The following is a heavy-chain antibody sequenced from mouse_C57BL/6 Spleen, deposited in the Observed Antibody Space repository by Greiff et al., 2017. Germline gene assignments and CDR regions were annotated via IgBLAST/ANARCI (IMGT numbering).Heavy chain of an antibody. Sequence: VKLLESGAELVRPGASVTLSCKASGYTFTDYEMHWVKQTPVHGLEWIGAIDPETGGTAYNQKFKGKAILTADKSSSTAYMERRSLTSEDSAVYYCTVYYYGSSYYLDVWGTGTTVTVSS. V-gene: IGHV1-15*01. CDR2: IDPETGGT. J-gene: IGHJ1*03. CDR1: GYTFTDYE. D-gene: IGHD1-1*01. CDR3: TVYYYGSSYYLDV.